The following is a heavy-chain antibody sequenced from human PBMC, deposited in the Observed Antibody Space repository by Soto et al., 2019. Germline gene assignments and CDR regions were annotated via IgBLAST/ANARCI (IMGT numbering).Heavy chain of an antibody. V-gene: IGHV3-21*01. CDR2: ISSSSSYI. Sequence: EVQLVESGGGLVKPGGSLRLSCAASGFTFSSYSMNWDRQAPGKGLEWVSSISSSSSYIYYADSVKGRFTISRDNAKNSLYLQMNSLRAEDTAVYYCARDTNYDFWSGYYVVPPYGMDVWGQGTTVTVSS. CDR1: GFTFSSYS. J-gene: IGHJ6*02. CDR3: ARDTNYDFWSGYYVVPPYGMDV. D-gene: IGHD3-3*01.